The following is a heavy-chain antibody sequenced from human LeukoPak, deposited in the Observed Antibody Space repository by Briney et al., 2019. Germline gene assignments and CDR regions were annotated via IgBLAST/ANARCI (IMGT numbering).Heavy chain of an antibody. Sequence: GESLKISCKGSGYSFTSYWIGWERQMPGKGLEWMGIIYPGDSDTRYSPSFQGQVTISADKSISTAYLQWSSLKASDTAMYYCARLLYYYDSSGYYPGGFDYWGQGTLVTVSS. CDR1: GYSFTSYW. V-gene: IGHV5-51*01. J-gene: IGHJ4*02. D-gene: IGHD3-22*01. CDR3: ARLLYYYDSSGYYPGGFDY. CDR2: IYPGDSDT.